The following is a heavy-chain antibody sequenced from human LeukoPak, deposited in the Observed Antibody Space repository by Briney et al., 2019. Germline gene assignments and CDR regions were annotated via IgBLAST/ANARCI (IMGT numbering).Heavy chain of an antibody. J-gene: IGHJ3*02. V-gene: IGHV3-53*01. Sequence: GGTLRLSCAASGFTPRSNHMSWVCHAPGEGLEWVSVISSGDSTYYTDPVSGRFTISRDTSKNTRYPSINSLRPEDTAPSFSAPVLSAPTRAFDIWGQETIVSVSS. CDR1: GFTPRSNH. CDR2: ISSGDST. CDR3: APVLSAPTRAFDI.